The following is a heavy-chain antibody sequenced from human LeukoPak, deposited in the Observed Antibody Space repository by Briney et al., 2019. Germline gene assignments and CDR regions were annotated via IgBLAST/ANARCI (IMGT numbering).Heavy chain of an antibody. D-gene: IGHD5-18*01. V-gene: IGHV3-23*01. CDR3: AKDTASSWWYFDL. J-gene: IGHJ2*01. Sequence: GGSLRLSCAASGFTLSTYAMSWVRQTPGKGLEWVAATSSSDAGTYHADSVRGRFTISRDNSKNTLYLQMNSLRAKDTAVYYCAKDTASSWWYFDLWGRGTLVTVSS. CDR1: GFTLSTYA. CDR2: TSSSDAGT.